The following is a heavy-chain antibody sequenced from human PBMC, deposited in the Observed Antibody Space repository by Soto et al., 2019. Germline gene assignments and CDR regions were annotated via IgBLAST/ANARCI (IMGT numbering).Heavy chain of an antibody. D-gene: IGHD3-9*01. V-gene: IGHV1-69*13. CDR2: IIPIFGTA. Sequence: ASVKVSCKASGGTFSSYAISWVRQAPGQGLEWMGGIIPIFGTANYAQKFQGRVTITADESTSTAYMELSSLRSEDTAVYYCARDRPLRYFDWLLRDGMDVWGQGTTVTVSS. CDR1: GGTFSSYA. J-gene: IGHJ6*02. CDR3: ARDRPLRYFDWLLRDGMDV.